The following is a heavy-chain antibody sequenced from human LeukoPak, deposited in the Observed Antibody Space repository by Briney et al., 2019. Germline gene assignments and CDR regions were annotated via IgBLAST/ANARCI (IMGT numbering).Heavy chain of an antibody. Sequence: ASETLSLTCTVSGGSISSSSYYWGWIRQPPGKGLEWIGSIYYSGSTYYNPSLKSRVTISVDTSKNQFSLELNSVIAADTAVYYCARQVATKGEWAFDIWGQGTLVTVSS. CDR3: ARQVATKGEWAFDI. CDR2: IYYSGST. V-gene: IGHV4-39*07. J-gene: IGHJ3*02. D-gene: IGHD5-12*01. CDR1: GGSISSSSYY.